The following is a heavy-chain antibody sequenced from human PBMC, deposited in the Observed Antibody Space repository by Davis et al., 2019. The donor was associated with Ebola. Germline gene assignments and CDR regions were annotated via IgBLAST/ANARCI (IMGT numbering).Heavy chain of an antibody. CDR3: VRVDYYGMDV. D-gene: IGHD3-10*01. CDR1: GFTFSSYG. CDR2: ISYDGSNK. V-gene: IGHV3-30*03. J-gene: IGHJ6*02. Sequence: GESRKISCAASGFTFSSYGMHWVRQAPGKGLEWVAVISYDGSNKYYADSVKGRFTISRDNSKNTLYLQMNSLRAEDTAVYYCVRVDYYGMDVWGQGTTVTVSS.